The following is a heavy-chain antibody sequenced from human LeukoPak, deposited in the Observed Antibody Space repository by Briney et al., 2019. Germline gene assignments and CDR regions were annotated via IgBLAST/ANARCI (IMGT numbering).Heavy chain of an antibody. CDR3: ARHIYLDSSGYYTINWFDP. D-gene: IGHD3-22*01. J-gene: IGHJ5*02. Sequence: SETLSLTCTVSGGSISSSTYYWGWIRQPPGKGLEWIGSIYYSGSTYYNPSLKGRVTISVDTSKNQFSLKLSSVTAADTAVYYCARHIYLDSSGYYTINWFDPWGQGTLVTVSS. CDR2: IYYSGST. CDR1: GGSISSSTYY. V-gene: IGHV4-39*01.